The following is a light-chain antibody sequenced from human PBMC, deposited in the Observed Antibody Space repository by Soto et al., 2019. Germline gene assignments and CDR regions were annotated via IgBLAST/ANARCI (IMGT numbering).Light chain of an antibody. J-gene: IGLJ1*01. CDR3: SSYTTSSTGV. V-gene: IGLV2-14*03. Sequence: QSVLAQPASVSGSPGQSITISCTGTSSDVGAYDFVSWYQQHPDKAPKLMIYEVSNRPSGVSYRFSGSKSVNTATLTISGLQAEDEADYYCSSYTTSSTGVFGTGTKLTVL. CDR2: EVS. CDR1: SSDVGAYDF.